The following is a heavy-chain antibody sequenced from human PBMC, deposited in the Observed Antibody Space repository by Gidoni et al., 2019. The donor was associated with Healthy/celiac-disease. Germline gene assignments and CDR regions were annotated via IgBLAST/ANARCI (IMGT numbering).Heavy chain of an antibody. J-gene: IGHJ4*02. D-gene: IGHD3-10*01. CDR1: GFTFSSYG. CDR3: AKELLWFGEFSPLDY. Sequence: QVQLVESGGGVVQPGSSLRLSCAASGFTFSSYGMHWVRQAPGKGLEWVAVISYDGSNKYYADSVKGRFTISRDNSKNTLYLQMNSLRAEDTAVYYCAKELLWFGEFSPLDYWGQGTLVTVSS. CDR2: ISYDGSNK. V-gene: IGHV3-30*18.